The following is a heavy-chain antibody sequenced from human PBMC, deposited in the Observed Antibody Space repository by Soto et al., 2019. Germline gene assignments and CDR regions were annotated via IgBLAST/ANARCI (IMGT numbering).Heavy chain of an antibody. Sequence: PSETLSLTCTVSGGSISSYYWSWIRQPPGKGLEWIGYIYYSGSTNYNPSLKSRVTISVDNAKNTLYLQMNSLRAEDTAVYYCARAAVVRGVISYWGQGTLVTVSS. CDR3: ARAAVVRGVISY. D-gene: IGHD3-10*01. V-gene: IGHV4-59*12. CDR1: GGSISSYY. CDR2: IYYSGST. J-gene: IGHJ4*02.